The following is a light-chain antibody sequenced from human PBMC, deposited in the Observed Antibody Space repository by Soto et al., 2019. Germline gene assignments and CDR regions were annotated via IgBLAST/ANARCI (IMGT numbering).Light chain of an antibody. CDR2: AAS. Sequence: AIRMTQSPSSLSASTGDRVTITCRASQGISSYLAWYQQKPGKAPKLLIYAASTLQSGVPSRFSGSGSGTDFTLTISCLQSEDFATHYCQQYYSYPGTFGGGTKVEIK. V-gene: IGKV1-8*01. CDR3: QQYYSYPGT. CDR1: QGISSY. J-gene: IGKJ4*01.